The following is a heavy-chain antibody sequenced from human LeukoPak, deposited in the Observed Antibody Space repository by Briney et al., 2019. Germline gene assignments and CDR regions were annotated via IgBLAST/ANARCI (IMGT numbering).Heavy chain of an antibody. CDR3: AREGPYSSFDY. CDR1: GFTFSSYG. CDR2: ISYDGSNK. V-gene: IGHV3-30*03. D-gene: IGHD4-11*01. J-gene: IGHJ4*02. Sequence: GGSLRLSCAASGFTFSSYGMHWVRQAPGKGLEWVAVISYDGSNKYYADSVKGRFTISRDNSKNTLYLQMNSLRAEDTAVYYCAREGPYSSFDYWGQGALVTVSS.